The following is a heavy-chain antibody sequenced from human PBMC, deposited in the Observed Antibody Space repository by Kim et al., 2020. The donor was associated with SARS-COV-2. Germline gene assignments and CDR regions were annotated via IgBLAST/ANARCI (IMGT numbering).Heavy chain of an antibody. V-gene: IGHV4-4*07. CDR1: GCSISSYY. CDR3: GRGNVVGATTSYYYYGMDV. J-gene: IGHJ6*02. D-gene: IGHD1-26*01. Sequence: SETLSLTCTGSGCSISSYYLSWIRQPAGKGLEWIWRISTSGSTNYNPSLKSRVTMSVDTSKNQFSLKLSSVTDVDTAVYYCGRGNVVGATTSYYYYGMDVWGQGTTVTVSS. CDR2: ISTSGST.